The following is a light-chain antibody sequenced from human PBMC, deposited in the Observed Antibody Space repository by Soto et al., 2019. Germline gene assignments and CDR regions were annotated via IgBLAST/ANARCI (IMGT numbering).Light chain of an antibody. J-gene: IGKJ1*01. Sequence: VLSQSPGTLSLSPGERATLSCRVGQSVSSSYLGWYHQKPGQAPRVIIFGASRKASDIPDRFSGRRSGTEFTLTISRLEPEDFGVYYCHQYVRYVWTFGQGTKIEMK. V-gene: IGKV3-20*01. CDR1: QSVSSSY. CDR3: HQYVRYVWT. CDR2: GAS.